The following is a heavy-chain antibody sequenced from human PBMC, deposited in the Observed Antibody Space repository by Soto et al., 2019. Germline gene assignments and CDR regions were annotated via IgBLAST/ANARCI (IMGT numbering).Heavy chain of an antibody. CDR2: ISYDGSNK. CDR3: AKDRERIAAAALDY. D-gene: IGHD6-13*01. CDR1: GFTFSSYG. J-gene: IGHJ4*02. V-gene: IGHV3-30*18. Sequence: PGGSLRLCCAASGFTFSSYGMHWVRQAPGKGLEWVAVISYDGSNKYYADSVKGRFTISRDNSKNTLYLQMNSLRAEDTAVYYCAKDRERIAAAALDYWGQGTLVTVSS.